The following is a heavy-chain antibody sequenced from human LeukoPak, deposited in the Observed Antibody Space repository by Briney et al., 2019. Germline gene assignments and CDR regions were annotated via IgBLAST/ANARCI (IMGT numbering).Heavy chain of an antibody. CDR1: GFTFDDYG. D-gene: IGHD3-9*01. CDR2: INWNGGST. Sequence: GGSLRLSCAASGFTFDDYGMSWVRHAPGKGLEWVSGINWNGGSTGYADSVKGRFTISRDNAKNSLYLQMNSLRAEDTALYYCARRTLNEVLRYFDWFGGTDVWGQGTTVTVSS. J-gene: IGHJ6*02. V-gene: IGHV3-20*04. CDR3: ARRTLNEVLRYFDWFGGTDV.